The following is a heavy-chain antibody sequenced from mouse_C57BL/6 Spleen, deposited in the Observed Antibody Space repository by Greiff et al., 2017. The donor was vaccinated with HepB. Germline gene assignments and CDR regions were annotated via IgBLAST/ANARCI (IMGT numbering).Heavy chain of an antibody. CDR1: GYAFTNYL. V-gene: IGHV1-54*01. J-gene: IGHJ2*01. D-gene: IGHD2-12*01. CDR2: INPGSGGT. CDR3: ARWHSYYFDY. Sequence: VQLQQSGAELVRPGTSVKVSCKASGYAFTNYLIEWVKQRPGQGLEWIGVINPGSGGTNYNEKFKGKATLTADKSSSTAYMQLSSLTSDDSAVYFCARWHSYYFDYWGQGTTLTVSS.